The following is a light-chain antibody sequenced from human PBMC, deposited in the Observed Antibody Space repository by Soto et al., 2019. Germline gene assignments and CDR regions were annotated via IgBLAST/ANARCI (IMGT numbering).Light chain of an antibody. Sequence: GLTQSSDTLSLSLAERRTLACRASQSVSSDYLVWYQQKPGQAPRLLIYGASTRATGIPDRFGGSGSGTSFTVPIISRECEEFAVYLWLQYGRSHILGGGTKVDIK. CDR1: QSVSSDY. CDR3: LQYGRSHI. J-gene: IGKJ4*01. V-gene: IGKV3-20*01. CDR2: GAS.